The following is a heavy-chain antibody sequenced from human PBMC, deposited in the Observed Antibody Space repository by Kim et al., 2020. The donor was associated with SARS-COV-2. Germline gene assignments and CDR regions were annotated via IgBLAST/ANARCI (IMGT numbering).Heavy chain of an antibody. Sequence: YADSVKVRFTISRDNSKNSLYLQMNSLRAEDTALYYCAKDKVFGGGGMDVWGQGTTVTVSS. J-gene: IGHJ6*02. V-gene: IGHV3-43D*03. CDR3: AKDKVFGGGGMDV. D-gene: IGHD3-10*02.